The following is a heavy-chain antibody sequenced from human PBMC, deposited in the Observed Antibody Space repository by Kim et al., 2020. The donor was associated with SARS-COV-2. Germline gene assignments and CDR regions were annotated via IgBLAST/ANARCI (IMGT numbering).Heavy chain of an antibody. V-gene: IGHV4-34*01. J-gene: IGHJ4*02. CDR3: ARGHRSSSADTAMVKGY. D-gene: IGHD5-18*01. Sequence: LKSRVTISVDTSKNQFSLKLSSVTAADTAVYYCARGHRSSSADTAMVKGYWGQGTLVTVSS.